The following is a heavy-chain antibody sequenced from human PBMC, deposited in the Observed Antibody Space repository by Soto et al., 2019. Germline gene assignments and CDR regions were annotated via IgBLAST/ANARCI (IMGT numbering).Heavy chain of an antibody. Sequence: QVQLVQSGAEVKKPGASVKVSCKASGYTFSSYGTSWVRQAPGQGLEWMGWISGYNGNTDYAQSLQGRVTMTTDTFTNTAYMELRSLRSDDTAVYYCARARGQWLVTTEYDCWGQGTLVTVSS. CDR1: GYTFSSYG. CDR2: ISGYNGNT. D-gene: IGHD6-19*01. J-gene: IGHJ4*02. V-gene: IGHV1-18*01. CDR3: ARARGQWLVTTEYDC.